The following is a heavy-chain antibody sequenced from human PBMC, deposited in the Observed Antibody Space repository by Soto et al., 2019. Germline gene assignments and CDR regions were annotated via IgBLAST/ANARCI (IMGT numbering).Heavy chain of an antibody. CDR3: ARDRKGIVGIDAFDI. CDR1: GYTFTSYY. J-gene: IGHJ3*02. Sequence: ASVKVSCKASGYTFTSYYMHWVRQAPGQGLEWMGIINPSGGSTSYAQKLQGRVTMTRDTSTSTVYMELSSLRSEDTAVYYCARDRKGIVGIDAFDIWGQGTMVTVSS. D-gene: IGHD2-15*01. CDR2: INPSGGST. V-gene: IGHV1-46*03.